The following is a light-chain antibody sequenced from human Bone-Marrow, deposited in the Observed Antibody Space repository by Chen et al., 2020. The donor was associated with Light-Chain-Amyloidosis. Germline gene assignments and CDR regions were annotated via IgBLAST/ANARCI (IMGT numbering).Light chain of an antibody. J-gene: IGLJ1*01. Sequence: QSALNHPASVSGSPGQSITISCTVTSSDVGGVNHVSWYQQHPDKAPKLMIYEVTNRPSLVPDRFSGSKYDNTASLTISGLQTEDEADYFCSSYTITNTLVFGSGTRVTVL. V-gene: IGLV2-14*01. CDR3: SSYTITNTLV. CDR1: SSDVGGVNH. CDR2: EVT.